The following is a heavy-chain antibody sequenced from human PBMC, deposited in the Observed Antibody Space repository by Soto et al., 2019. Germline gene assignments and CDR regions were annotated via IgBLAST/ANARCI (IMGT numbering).Heavy chain of an antibody. J-gene: IGHJ4*02. CDR1: GYTFTGYY. CDR2: INPNSGNT. V-gene: IGHV1-18*04. D-gene: IGHD2-2*01. Sequence: ASVKVSCKASGYTFTGYYMHWVRRAPGKGLEWMGWINPNSGNTNYAQKLQGRVTMTTDTSTSTAYMELRSLRSDDTAVYYCARDHQLPITFHYWGQGTLVTVSS. CDR3: ARDHQLPITFHY.